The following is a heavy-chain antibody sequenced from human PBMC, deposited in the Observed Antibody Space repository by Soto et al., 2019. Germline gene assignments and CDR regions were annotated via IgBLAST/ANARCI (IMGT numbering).Heavy chain of an antibody. J-gene: IGHJ3*02. CDR1: GFTFSDYY. CDR2: ISSSGSTI. CDR3: ATLETVPYSSSWYPAFDI. D-gene: IGHD6-13*01. Sequence: QVQLVESGGGLVKPGGSLRLSCAASGFTFSDYYMSWIRQAPGKGLEWVSYISSSGSTIYYADSVKGRFTISRDNAKNSMYLQMNSLRGEDTAVYYCATLETVPYSSSWYPAFDIWGQGKMVTVSS. V-gene: IGHV3-11*01.